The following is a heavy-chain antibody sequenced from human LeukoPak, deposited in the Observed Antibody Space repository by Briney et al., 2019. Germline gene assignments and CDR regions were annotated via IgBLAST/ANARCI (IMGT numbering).Heavy chain of an antibody. CDR2: ISSSSSYI. CDR1: GFTFSSYS. J-gene: IGHJ4*02. CDR3: ARDPEMATIIDY. V-gene: IGHV3-21*01. Sequence: PGGSLRLSCAASGFTFSSYSMNWVRQAPGKGLEWVSSISSSSSYIYYADSVKGRFTISRDNAKNSLYLQMNSLRAGDTAVYYCARDPEMATIIDYWGQGTLVTVSS. D-gene: IGHD5-12*01.